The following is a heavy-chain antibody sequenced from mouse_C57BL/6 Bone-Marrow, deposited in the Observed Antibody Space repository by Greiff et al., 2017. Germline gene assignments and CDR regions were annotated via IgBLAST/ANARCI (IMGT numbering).Heavy chain of an antibody. CDR2: IDPSDSNT. J-gene: IGHJ4*01. V-gene: IGHV1-69*01. CDR1: GYTFTSYW. Sequence: QVQLQQPGAELVMPGASVKLSCKASGYTFTSYWMHWVKQRPGQGLEWIGEIDPSDSNTKDNQKFKGKSTLTVDKSSSTAYMQLSSLTSEDSAVYYCASADDDYGAMDYWGQGTTVTVSS. D-gene: IGHD2-4*01. CDR3: ASADDDYGAMDY.